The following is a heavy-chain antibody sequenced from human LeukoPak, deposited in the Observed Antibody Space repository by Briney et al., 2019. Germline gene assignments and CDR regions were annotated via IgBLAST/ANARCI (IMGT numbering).Heavy chain of an antibody. V-gene: IGHV4-59*01. Sequence: SETLSLTCTVSGGSISSYYWSWIRQPRGEGLEWIGYIYYSGSTNYNPSLKSRVTISVDTSKNQFSLKLSSVTAADTAVYYCARDLVEDYGDYRAFDIWGQGTMVTVSS. D-gene: IGHD4-17*01. J-gene: IGHJ3*02. CDR2: IYYSGST. CDR1: GGSISSYY. CDR3: ARDLVEDYGDYRAFDI.